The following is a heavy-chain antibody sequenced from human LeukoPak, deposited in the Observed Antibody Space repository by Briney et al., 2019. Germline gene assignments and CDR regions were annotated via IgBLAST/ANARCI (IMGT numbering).Heavy chain of an antibody. D-gene: IGHD6-13*01. CDR2: INPSGGST. V-gene: IGHV1-46*01. CDR1: GYTFTTYY. CDR3: ARDFGIAAAETYFDY. J-gene: IGHJ4*02. Sequence: ASVTVSCKASGYTFTTYYMHWVRQAPGQGLEWMGIINPSGGSTSYAQKFQDRVTMTRDTSTSTVYMELSSLRSEDTAVYYCARDFGIAAAETYFDYWGQGTLVTVSS.